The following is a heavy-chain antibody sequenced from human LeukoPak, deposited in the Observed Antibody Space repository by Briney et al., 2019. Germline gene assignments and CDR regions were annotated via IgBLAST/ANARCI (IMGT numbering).Heavy chain of an antibody. D-gene: IGHD3-3*01. Sequence: PSETLSLTCTVSGGSISSSSYYWGWIRQPPGKGLEWIGSIYYSGSTYYNPSLKSRVTISVDTSKNQFSLKLSSATAADTAVYYCARIRVVTHYYFDYWGQGTLVTVSS. CDR2: IYYSGST. CDR1: GGSISSSSYY. J-gene: IGHJ4*02. V-gene: IGHV4-39*01. CDR3: ARIRVVTHYYFDY.